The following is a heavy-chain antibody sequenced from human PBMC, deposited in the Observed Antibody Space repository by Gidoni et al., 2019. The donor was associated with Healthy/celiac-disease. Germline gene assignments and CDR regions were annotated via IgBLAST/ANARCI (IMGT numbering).Heavy chain of an antibody. CDR2: IRGSGGST. Sequence: EVQLVESGGGLVQPGGSLRLSCAASGFTFSSYAMSWVRQAPGKGLEWVSAIRGSGGSTYYADSVKGRFTISRDNSKNTLYLQMNSLRAEDTAVYYCATDRPYYDFWSGYKPVNFFDYWGQGTLVTVSS. D-gene: IGHD3-3*01. J-gene: IGHJ4*02. CDR3: ATDRPYYDFWSGYKPVNFFDY. CDR1: GFTFSSYA. V-gene: IGHV3-23*04.